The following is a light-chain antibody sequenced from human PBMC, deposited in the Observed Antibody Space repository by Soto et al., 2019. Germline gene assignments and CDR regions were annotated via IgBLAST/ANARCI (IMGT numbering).Light chain of an antibody. CDR2: MGS. J-gene: IGKJ4*02. CDR3: RRALQFPRT. Sequence: DIVMTQSPLSLPVTPGEPASISCRSSQSLLHSNGNHYLDWYLQKPGQSPQLLIYMGSNRASGVPDRISGSGSVTDYTLKISRVEAEDVGVYYCRRALQFPRTFGGGTRVEIK. V-gene: IGKV2-28*01. CDR1: QSLLHSNGNHY.